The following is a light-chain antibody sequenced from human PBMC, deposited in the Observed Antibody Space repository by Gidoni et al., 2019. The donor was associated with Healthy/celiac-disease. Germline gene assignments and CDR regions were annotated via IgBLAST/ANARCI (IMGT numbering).Light chain of an antibody. Sequence: QSALTQPASGSGSPGQSITIACTGTSSYVGGYNYVSWYQQHPGKAPKLMIYDVSNRPSGVSNRFSGTKSGNTASLTISGLQAEDEADYYCSSYTSSSTLGVFGGGTKLTVL. J-gene: IGLJ2*01. CDR3: SSYTSSSTLGV. CDR1: SSYVGGYNY. CDR2: DVS. V-gene: IGLV2-14*01.